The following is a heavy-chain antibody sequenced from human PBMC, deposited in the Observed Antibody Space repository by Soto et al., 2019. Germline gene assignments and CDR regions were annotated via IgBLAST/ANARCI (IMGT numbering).Heavy chain of an antibody. D-gene: IGHD6-13*01. CDR2: ISSSGSTI. V-gene: IGHV3-48*03. Sequence: PGGSLRLSCAASGFTFSSYEMNWVRQAPGKGLEWVSYISSSGSTIYYADSVKGRFTISRDNAKNSLYLQMNSLRAEDTAVYYCARDLGSSSSWQRYFQHWGQGTLVTVSS. CDR3: ARDLGSSSSWQRYFQH. J-gene: IGHJ1*01. CDR1: GFTFSSYE.